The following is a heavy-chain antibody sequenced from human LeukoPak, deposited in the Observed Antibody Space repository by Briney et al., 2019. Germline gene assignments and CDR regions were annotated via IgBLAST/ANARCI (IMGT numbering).Heavy chain of an antibody. CDR1: GGSISSSNW. Sequence: SGTLSLTCAVSGGSISSSNWWSWVRQPPGKGLEWVGEIYHSGSTNYNPSLKSRVTISVDKSKSQFSLKLSSVTAADTAVYYCARGGSIAALYYFDYWGQGTLVTVSS. J-gene: IGHJ4*02. CDR3: ARGGSIAALYYFDY. V-gene: IGHV4-4*02. D-gene: IGHD6-6*01. CDR2: IYHSGST.